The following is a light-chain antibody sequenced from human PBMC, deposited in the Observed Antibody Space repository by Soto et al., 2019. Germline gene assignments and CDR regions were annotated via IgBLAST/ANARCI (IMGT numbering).Light chain of an antibody. J-gene: IGKJ1*01. CDR3: QQSYSTPAT. Sequence: DLQMTHSPSSLSASVGDRVTITCRASQSISSYLNWYQQKPGKAPKLLIYAASSLQSGVPSRFSGSGSGTDFTLTISSLQPEDFATYYCQQSYSTPATFGQGTKVDIK. V-gene: IGKV1-39*01. CDR2: AAS. CDR1: QSISSY.